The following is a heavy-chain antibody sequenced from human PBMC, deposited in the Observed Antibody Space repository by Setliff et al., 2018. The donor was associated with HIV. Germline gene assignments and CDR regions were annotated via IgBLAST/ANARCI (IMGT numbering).Heavy chain of an antibody. CDR1: GFTFSDYG. Sequence: GGSLRLSCAASGFTFSDYGMHWVRQAPGKGLEWVALIWYDGSNKYYAESVRGRFTISRDNSKNTLRLQMNSLRAEDTAVYYCARDKGEQQLYFDYWGQGTLVTVSS. V-gene: IGHV3-33*01. D-gene: IGHD6-13*01. J-gene: IGHJ4*02. CDR3: ARDKGEQQLYFDY. CDR2: IWYDGSNK.